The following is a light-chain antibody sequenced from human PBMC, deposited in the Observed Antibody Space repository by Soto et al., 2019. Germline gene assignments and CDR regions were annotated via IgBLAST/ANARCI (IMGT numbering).Light chain of an antibody. CDR1: QSVSSY. CDR2: DAS. CDR3: QQRSTWPPDLT. V-gene: IGKV3-11*01. J-gene: IGKJ4*01. Sequence: EIVLTQSPATLSLSPGERATLFCSASQSVSSYLAWYQQKPGQAPRLLIFDASNMATGIPARFSGSGSGTDFTLTISSLEPEDFAVYYCQQRSTWPPDLTFGGGTKVEIK.